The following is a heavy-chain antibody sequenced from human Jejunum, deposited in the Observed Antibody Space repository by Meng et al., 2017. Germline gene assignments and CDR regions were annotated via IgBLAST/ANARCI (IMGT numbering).Heavy chain of an antibody. V-gene: IGHV1-2*06. Sequence: VRLVQSGAEEKKPGASVKVSCMASAYTFTGYYLHWVRQAPGQGLEWMGRINPNTGDTIYEQRFQGRVTMTRDTSISTAYMELTRLTSDDTAVYYCARDVSWGQGTLVTVSS. J-gene: IGHJ4*02. CDR2: INPNTGDT. D-gene: IGHD2/OR15-2a*01. CDR1: AYTFTGYY. CDR3: ARDVS.